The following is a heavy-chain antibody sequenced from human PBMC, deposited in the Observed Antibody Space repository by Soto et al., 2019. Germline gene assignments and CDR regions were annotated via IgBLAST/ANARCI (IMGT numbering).Heavy chain of an antibody. J-gene: IGHJ6*02. D-gene: IGHD2-2*01. CDR1: GCTFTTSL. CDR3: AADSTGYCRSTSYYYYSYGIYV. Sequence: KVSGKGSGCTFTTSLVQWMRQARGQHIEWIGWIVVGSGNTNYAQKFQERVTITRDMSTSTAYMELSSLRSEDTAVYYCAADSTGYCRSTSYYYYSYGIYVPGQ. V-gene: IGHV1-58*01. CDR2: IVVGSGNT.